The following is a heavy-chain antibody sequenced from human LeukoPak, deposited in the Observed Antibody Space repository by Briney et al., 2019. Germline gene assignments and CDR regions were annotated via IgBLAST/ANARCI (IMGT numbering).Heavy chain of an antibody. V-gene: IGHV3-7*05. CDR1: GFSFTTYW. Sequence: PGGSLRLSCAASGFSFTTYWMTWVRQAPGQGLEWVANINQDGSEKHSVDSVKGRFTISRDNSKNSLYLHMNSLRVEDAAIYYCARLPGYGKSWYLASWGQGTLVTVSS. D-gene: IGHD6-13*01. CDR2: INQDGSEK. CDR3: ARLPGYGKSWYLAS. J-gene: IGHJ5*02.